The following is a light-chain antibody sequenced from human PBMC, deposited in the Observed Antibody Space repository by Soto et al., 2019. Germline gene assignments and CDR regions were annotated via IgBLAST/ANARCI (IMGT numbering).Light chain of an antibody. J-gene: IGLJ3*02. V-gene: IGLV4-69*01. CDR3: QTSGTDIRV. CDR1: SGHSSYA. CDR2: VSSDGSH. Sequence: QLVLTQSPSASASLGASVKLTCTLSSGHSSYAIAWHQQQPERGPRYLMKVSSDGSHSQGDGIPDRLSGSSSGAERYLTISTLQSEDEADYFCQTSGTDIRVLGGGTQLT.